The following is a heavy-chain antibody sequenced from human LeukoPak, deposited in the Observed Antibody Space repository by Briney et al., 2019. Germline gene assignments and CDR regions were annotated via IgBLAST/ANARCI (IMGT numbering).Heavy chain of an antibody. CDR3: ARGPGIVLM. D-gene: IGHD2-8*01. Sequence: SETLSLTCTVSGGSISSSSYYWGWIRQPPGKGLEWIGSIYYSGSTYYNPSLKSRVTISVDTSKNQFSLKLSSVTAADTAVYYCARGPGIVLMWGQGTLVTVSS. CDR2: IYYSGST. J-gene: IGHJ4*02. CDR1: GGSISSSSYY. V-gene: IGHV4-39*07.